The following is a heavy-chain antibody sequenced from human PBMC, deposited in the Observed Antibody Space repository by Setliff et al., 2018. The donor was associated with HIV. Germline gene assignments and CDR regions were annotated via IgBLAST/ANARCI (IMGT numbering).Heavy chain of an antibody. J-gene: IGHJ4*02. Sequence: ASETLSLTCAVSGFSINSAYYWAWIRQPPGKGLEWIGEVNHSGSTICNPSLKSRVTISLDTSKNQFSLNLTSVTAADTAVYYCARVGYYDSSFDYWGQGTLVTVSS. V-gene: IGHV4-34*01. D-gene: IGHD3-22*01. CDR2: VNHSGST. CDR1: GFSINSAYY. CDR3: ARVGYYDSSFDY.